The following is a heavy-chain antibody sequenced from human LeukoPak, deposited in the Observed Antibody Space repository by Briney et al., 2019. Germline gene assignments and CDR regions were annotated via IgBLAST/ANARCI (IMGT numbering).Heavy chain of an antibody. CDR1: GFTFSSYA. Sequence: PGGSLRLSCAASGFTFSSYAMHWVRQAPGKGLVWVAVISYDGSNKYYADSVKGRFTISRDNSKNTLYLQMNSLRAEDTAVYYCARSLSQRGNFDYWGQGTLVTASS. CDR2: ISYDGSNK. J-gene: IGHJ4*02. V-gene: IGHV3-30-3*01. CDR3: ARSLSQRGNFDY.